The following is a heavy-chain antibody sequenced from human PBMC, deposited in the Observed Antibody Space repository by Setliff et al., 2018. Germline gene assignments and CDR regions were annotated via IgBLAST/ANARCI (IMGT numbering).Heavy chain of an antibody. J-gene: IGHJ4*02. CDR2: VYSNVGT. D-gene: IGHD3-16*01. CDR1: GGSINNYY. Sequence: ETLSLTCTVSGGSINNYYWSWIRQPAGKGLEWIGRVYSNVGTNFNPSLKSRLTISLDTSKNQFSLTLSSVTAADTALYYCAIGGGYCDFFDCFPFDNWGQGFLVTVSS. V-gene: IGHV4-4*07. CDR3: AIGGGYCDFFDCFPFDN.